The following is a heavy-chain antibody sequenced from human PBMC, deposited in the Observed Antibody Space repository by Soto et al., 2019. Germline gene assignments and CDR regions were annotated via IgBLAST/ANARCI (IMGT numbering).Heavy chain of an antibody. CDR3: ADVGATRVGDAFDI. Sequence: EVQLVESGGGLVQPGGSLRLSCAASGFTFSSYSMNWVRQAPGKGLEWVSYISSSSSTIYYADSVKGRFTISRDNAKKSLYLQMNGLRYEDTAVYYGADVGATRVGDAFDIWGQGTMVTVSS. CDR1: GFTFSSYS. CDR2: ISSSSSTI. D-gene: IGHD1-26*01. V-gene: IGHV3-48*02. J-gene: IGHJ3*02.